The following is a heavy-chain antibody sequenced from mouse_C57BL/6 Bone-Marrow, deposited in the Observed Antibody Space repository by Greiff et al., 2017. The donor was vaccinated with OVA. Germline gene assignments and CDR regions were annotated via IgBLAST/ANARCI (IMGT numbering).Heavy chain of an antibody. CDR1: GYTFTDYN. Sequence: VQLQQSGPELVKPGASVTMSCKASGYTFTDYNMHWVKQSHGKSLEWIGYINPNNGGTSYNQKFKGKATLTVNKSSSTAYMELRSLTSEDSAVYYCARTDYYGRYAMDYWGQGTSVTVSS. V-gene: IGHV1-22*01. CDR2: INPNNGGT. CDR3: ARTDYYGRYAMDY. D-gene: IGHD1-1*01. J-gene: IGHJ4*01.